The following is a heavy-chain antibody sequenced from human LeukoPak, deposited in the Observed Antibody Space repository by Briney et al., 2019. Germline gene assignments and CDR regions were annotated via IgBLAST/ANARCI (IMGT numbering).Heavy chain of an antibody. CDR2: INPNSGGT. V-gene: IGHV1-2*02. J-gene: IGHJ4*02. D-gene: IGHD4-17*01. CDR3: ARAEDDYGDPRVTIFDY. Sequence: ASVKVSCKASGYTFTGYYMHWVRQAPGQGLEWMGWINPNSGGTNYAQKFQGRVTMTRDTSISTAYMELSRLRSDDTAVYYCARAEDDYGDPRVTIFDYWGQGTLVTVSS. CDR1: GYTFTGYY.